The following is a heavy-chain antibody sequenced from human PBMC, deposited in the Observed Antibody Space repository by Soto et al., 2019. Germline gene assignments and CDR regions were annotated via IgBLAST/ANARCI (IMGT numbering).Heavy chain of an antibody. D-gene: IGHD6-13*01. CDR1: GFTFSGCT. CDR2: ISFDGSDK. CDR3: AKDRASAGTGSLFDF. J-gene: IGHJ4*02. V-gene: IGHV3-30-3*01. Sequence: GGSLRLSCAASGFTFSGCTMHWVRQAPGKGLEWVAFISFDGSDKYYADSVKGRFTISRDNSKNTLYLQMNSLRTEDTAVYYCAKDRASAGTGSLFDFWGQGTLVTVSS.